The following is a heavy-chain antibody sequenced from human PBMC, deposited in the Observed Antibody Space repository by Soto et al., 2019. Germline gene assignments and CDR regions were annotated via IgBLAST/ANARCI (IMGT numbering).Heavy chain of an antibody. J-gene: IGHJ6*02. CDR1: GFTFTTSA. CDR3: ARDPPSEKLQPDFGMDV. CDR2: ISGSGRST. D-gene: IGHD2-15*01. V-gene: IGHV3-23*01. Sequence: EVQLMESGGGLIQPGGSLRLSCAASGFTFTTSAMCWVRQVPGKGLEWVALISGSGRSTDYADSVKGRFIISRDNSKNTVSLQMNSLRAGDSAVYYCARDPPSEKLQPDFGMDVWGQGTTVTVAS.